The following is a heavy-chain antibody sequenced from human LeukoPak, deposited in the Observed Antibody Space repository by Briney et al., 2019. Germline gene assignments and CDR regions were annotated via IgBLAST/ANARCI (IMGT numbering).Heavy chain of an antibody. CDR1: GFTFDDYG. Sequence: GPLRLSCAASGFTFDDYGMSWVRQAPGKGLEWVSGINWNGGSTGYADSVKGRFTISRDNAKNSLYLQMNSLRAEDTALYYCAGDLLEAVTTFWFDPWGQGSLVTVSS. CDR3: AGDLLEAVTTFWFDP. D-gene: IGHD4-11*01. CDR2: INWNGGST. J-gene: IGHJ5*02. V-gene: IGHV3-20*04.